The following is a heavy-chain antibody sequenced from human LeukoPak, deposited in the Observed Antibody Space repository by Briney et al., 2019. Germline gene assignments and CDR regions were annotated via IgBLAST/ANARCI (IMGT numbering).Heavy chain of an antibody. Sequence: PGGSLRLSCAASGFTFSDHAMSWVRQAPAKGLEWVSSINGNGGGSYYIDSVKGRFTVSRDNSENALYLQMNNLRTEDTAVYFCVKGGTADRVGSTHWGQGSLVTVFS. D-gene: IGHD7-27*01. CDR3: VKGGTADRVGSTH. CDR2: INGNGGGS. J-gene: IGHJ4*02. CDR1: GFTFSDHA. V-gene: IGHV3-23*01.